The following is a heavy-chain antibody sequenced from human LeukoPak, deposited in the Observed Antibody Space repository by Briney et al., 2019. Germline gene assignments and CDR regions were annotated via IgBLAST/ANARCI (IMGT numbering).Heavy chain of an antibody. D-gene: IGHD2-2*01. V-gene: IGHV3-23*01. Sequence: GGSLRLSCAASGFTFSSYAMNWVRQAPGKGLEWVSTISGSGGRTYYADSVKGRFTISRDNSKNTLYVQMNSLRAEDTAVYYCAKDKGEGYCSSTSCWADYWGQGTLVTVSS. J-gene: IGHJ4*02. CDR2: ISGSGGRT. CDR3: AKDKGEGYCSSTSCWADY. CDR1: GFTFSSYA.